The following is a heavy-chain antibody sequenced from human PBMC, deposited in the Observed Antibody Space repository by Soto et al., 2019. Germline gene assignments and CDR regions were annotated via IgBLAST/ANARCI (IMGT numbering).Heavy chain of an antibody. CDR3: TTGRTRTSSLGY. D-gene: IGHD1-7*01. V-gene: IGHV3-15*01. CDR1: GVTFSNAW. Sequence: GGSLRLSCAASGVTFSNAWMSWVRQAPGKGLEWVGRIKSKTDGGTTDYAAPVKGRFTISRDDSKNTLYLQMNSLKTEDTAVYYCTTGRTRTSSLGYWGQGTLVTVSS. J-gene: IGHJ4*02. CDR2: IKSKTDGGTT.